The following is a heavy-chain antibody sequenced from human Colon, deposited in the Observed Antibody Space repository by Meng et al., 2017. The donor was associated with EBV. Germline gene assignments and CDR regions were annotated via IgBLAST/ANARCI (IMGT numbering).Heavy chain of an antibody. J-gene: IGHJ5*02. CDR1: GYTFSTYT. D-gene: IGHD3-16*01. V-gene: IGHV7-4-1*02. Sequence: VELVQAGSELKKAWASVKVSCKASGYTFSTYTIKWVRQAHGRGLEWMGWISTNTGTTTYTQGFRGRFVFSLDTYVSTAYLQISSLKAEDTAVYYCARGGNVDPWGQGTLVTVSS. CDR3: ARGGNVDP. CDR2: ISTNTGTT.